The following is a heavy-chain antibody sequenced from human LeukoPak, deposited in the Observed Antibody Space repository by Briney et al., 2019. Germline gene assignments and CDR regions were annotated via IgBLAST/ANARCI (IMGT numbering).Heavy chain of an antibody. J-gene: IGHJ4*02. V-gene: IGHV4-4*02. Sequence: SGTLSLTCAVSGGSISSSNWWSWVRQPPVKGLEWIGEIYHSGSTNYNPSLKSRVTISVDKSKSQFSLKLSSVTAADTAVYYCAVVDTSMVGPGYWGQGTLVTVSS. CDR3: AVVDTSMVGPGY. D-gene: IGHD5-18*01. CDR1: GGSISSSNW. CDR2: IYHSGST.